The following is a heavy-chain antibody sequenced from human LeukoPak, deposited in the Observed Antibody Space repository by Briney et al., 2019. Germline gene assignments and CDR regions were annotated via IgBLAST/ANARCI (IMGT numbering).Heavy chain of an antibody. CDR1: DVSISNYY. V-gene: IGHV4-4*07. J-gene: IGHJ3*02. CDR3: ARGKRVWETKSGAFDI. Sequence: SETLSLTCTVSDVSISNYYWTWIRQPAGKGLEWIGRVYSSGSTDYNPSLKSRVTMSADTSKNQFSLKLTSVTAADTAMYYCARGKRVWETKSGAFDIWGQGTMVTVSS. CDR2: VYSSGST. D-gene: IGHD1-26*01.